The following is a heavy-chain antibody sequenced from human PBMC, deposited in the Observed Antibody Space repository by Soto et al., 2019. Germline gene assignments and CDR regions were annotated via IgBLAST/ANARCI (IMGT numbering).Heavy chain of an antibody. CDR3: ARVGIHLEQWLVRSPGFDP. CDR2: IDPSDSYT. CDR1: GYSFTSYW. J-gene: IGHJ5*02. V-gene: IGHV5-10-1*03. Sequence: EVQLVQSGAEVKKPGESLRISCKGSGYSFTSYWISWVRQMPGKGLEWMGRIDPSDSYTNYSPSFQGHVTISADKSISTAYLQWSSLKASDTAMYYCARVGIHLEQWLVRSPGFDPWGQGTLVTVSS. D-gene: IGHD6-19*01.